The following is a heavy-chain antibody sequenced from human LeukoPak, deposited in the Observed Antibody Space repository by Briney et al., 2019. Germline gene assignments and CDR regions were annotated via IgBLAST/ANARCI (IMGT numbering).Heavy chain of an antibody. CDR2: INPNSGGT. Sequence: ASVKVSCKASGYTFTSYYMHWVRQAPGQGLEWMGWINPNSGGTNYAQKFQGRVTMTRDTSISTAYMELSRLRSDDTAVYYCARGPYYDILTGTTPFDYWGQGTLVTVSS. CDR1: GYTFTSYY. V-gene: IGHV1-2*02. CDR3: ARGPYYDILTGTTPFDY. J-gene: IGHJ4*02. D-gene: IGHD3-9*01.